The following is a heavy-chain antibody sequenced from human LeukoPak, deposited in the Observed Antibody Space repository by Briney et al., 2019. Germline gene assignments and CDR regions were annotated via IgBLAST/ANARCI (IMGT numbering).Heavy chain of an antibody. CDR1: GGSISSGSYY. CDR3: ARIHSSSFYYYYYMDV. D-gene: IGHD6-6*01. V-gene: IGHV4-61*02. Sequence: PSETLSLTCTVSGGSISSGSYYWSWIRQPAGKGLEWIGRIYTSGSTNYNPSLKSRVTISVDTSKNRFSLKLSSVTAADTAVYYCARIHSSSFYYYYYMDVWGKGTTVTVSS. J-gene: IGHJ6*03. CDR2: IYTSGST.